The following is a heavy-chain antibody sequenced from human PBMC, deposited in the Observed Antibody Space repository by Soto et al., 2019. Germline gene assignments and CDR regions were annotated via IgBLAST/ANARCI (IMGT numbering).Heavy chain of an antibody. V-gene: IGHV4-31*03. CDR3: ARGEDDYSNFNWFDP. CDR2: IYYSGST. Sequence: SETLSLTCTVSGGSISSGGYYWSWIRQHPGKGLEWIGYIYYSGSTYYNPSLKSRVTISVDTSKNQFSLKLSSVTAAATAVYYCARGEDDYSNFNWFDPWGQGTLVTVSS. D-gene: IGHD4-4*01. CDR1: GGSISSGGYY. J-gene: IGHJ5*02.